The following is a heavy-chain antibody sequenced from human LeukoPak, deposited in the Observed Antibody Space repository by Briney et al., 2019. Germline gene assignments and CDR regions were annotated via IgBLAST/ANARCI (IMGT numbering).Heavy chain of an antibody. D-gene: IGHD3-22*01. CDR3: ARALPRAFYYDSSGAPFDY. Sequence: SETLSLTCAVYGGSFSGYYWSWIRQPPGKGLEWIGEINHSGSTNYHPSLKSRVTIAVDTSKNQFSLKLSSVTAADTAVYYGARALPRAFYYDSSGAPFDYWGQGTLVTVSS. V-gene: IGHV4-34*01. CDR1: GGSFSGYY. J-gene: IGHJ4*02. CDR2: INHSGST.